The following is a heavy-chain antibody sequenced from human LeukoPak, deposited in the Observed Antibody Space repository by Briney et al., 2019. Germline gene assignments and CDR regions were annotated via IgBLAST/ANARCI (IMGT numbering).Heavy chain of an antibody. Sequence: SETLSLTCTVSGGSISSSPYYWGWIRQPPGKGLEWIGNIYYSGSTYYNASLKTRVTISVDTSKNQFSLKLTSVTAADTAVYYCARHASVDGNWPRPLDYWGQGSLVTVSS. V-gene: IGHV4-39*01. CDR2: IYYSGST. CDR1: GGSISSSPYY. CDR3: ARHASVDGNWPRPLDY. J-gene: IGHJ4*02. D-gene: IGHD6-19*01.